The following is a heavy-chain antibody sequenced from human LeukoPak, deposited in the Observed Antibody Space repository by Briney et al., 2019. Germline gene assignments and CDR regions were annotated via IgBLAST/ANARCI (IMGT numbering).Heavy chain of an antibody. CDR2: ISAYNGNT. V-gene: IGHV1-18*01. J-gene: IGHJ4*02. Sequence: GASVKVSCKASGYTFTSYGISWVRQAPGQGLEWMGWISAYNGNTNYAQKLQGRVTMTTDTSTSTAYMELRSLRSDDTAVYYCARRGGRHDSSGYMLYWGQGTLVTVSS. D-gene: IGHD3-22*01. CDR3: ARRGGRHDSSGYMLY. CDR1: GYTFTSYG.